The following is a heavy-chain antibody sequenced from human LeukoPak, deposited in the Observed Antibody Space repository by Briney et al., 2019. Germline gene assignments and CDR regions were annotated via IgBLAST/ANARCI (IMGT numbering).Heavy chain of an antibody. Sequence: KTSETLSLTCTVSGGSISSYYWSWIRQPPGKGLEWIEYIYYSGSTNYNPSLKSRVTISVDTSKNQFSLKLSSVTAADTAVYYCAASDSSGYCCDAFDIWGQGTMVTVSS. D-gene: IGHD3-22*01. CDR1: GGSISSYY. CDR2: IYYSGST. V-gene: IGHV4-59*01. CDR3: AASDSSGYCCDAFDI. J-gene: IGHJ3*02.